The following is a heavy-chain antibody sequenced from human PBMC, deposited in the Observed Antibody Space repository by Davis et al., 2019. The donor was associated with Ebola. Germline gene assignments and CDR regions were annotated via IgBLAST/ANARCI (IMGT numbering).Heavy chain of an antibody. CDR1: GFTFSDYY. CDR2: ISSSSSTI. J-gene: IGHJ4*02. V-gene: IGHV3-11*04. Sequence: PGGSLRLSCAASGFTFSDYYMGWIRQAPGKGLEWVSYISSSSSTIYYADSVKGRFTISRDNSKNTLYLQMNSLRAEDTAVYYCASMTTVVTPVDYWGQGTLVTVSS. D-gene: IGHD4-23*01. CDR3: ASMTTVVTPVDY.